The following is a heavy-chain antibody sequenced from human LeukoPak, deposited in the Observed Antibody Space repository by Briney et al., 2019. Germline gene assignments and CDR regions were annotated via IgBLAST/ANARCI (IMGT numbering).Heavy chain of an antibody. CDR3: AKGSYYDILTAVSFDY. CDR2: ISYDGSNK. Sequence: HPGRSLRLSCAASGFTFSSYAMHWVRQAPGKGLEWVAVISYDGSNKYYADSVKGRFTISRDNSKNTLYLQMNSLRAEDMALYYCAKGSYYDILTAVSFDYWGQGTLVTVSS. CDR1: GFTFSSYA. V-gene: IGHV3-30-3*01. J-gene: IGHJ4*02. D-gene: IGHD3-9*01.